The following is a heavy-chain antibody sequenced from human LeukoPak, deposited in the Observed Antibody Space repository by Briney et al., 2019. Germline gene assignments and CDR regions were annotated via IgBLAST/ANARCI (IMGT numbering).Heavy chain of an antibody. CDR3: ARDGYSSGWYFDY. CDR1: GCSISSYY. Sequence: SETLSLTCTVSGCSISSYYWSWIRQPAGKGLEWVGRIYTSGSTNYNPSLKSRVTMSVDTSKNQFSLRMSSVTAADTAVYYCARDGYSSGWYFDYWGQGTLVTVSS. D-gene: IGHD6-19*01. J-gene: IGHJ4*02. V-gene: IGHV4-4*07. CDR2: IYTSGST.